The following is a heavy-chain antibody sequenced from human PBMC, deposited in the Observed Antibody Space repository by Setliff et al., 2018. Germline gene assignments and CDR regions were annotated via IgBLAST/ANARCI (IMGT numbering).Heavy chain of an antibody. V-gene: IGHV1-18*01. J-gene: IGHJ4*02. CDR2: IDPRDDFT. D-gene: IGHD1-1*01. CDR3: AIDYGPTGTPYH. CDR1: GYTFKTYG. Sequence: ASVKVSCKASGYTFKTYGFTWVRQVPGEGLEALGRIDPRDDFTVYAERFKDRLTITADTSTDTSYMEMSSLRFEDTAVYYCAIDYGPTGTPYHWGQGTPVTVSS.